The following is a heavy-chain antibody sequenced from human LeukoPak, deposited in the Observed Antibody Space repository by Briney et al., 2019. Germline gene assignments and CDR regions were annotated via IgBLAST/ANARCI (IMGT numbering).Heavy chain of an antibody. CDR3: AKATWELYYFDY. CDR2: ISGSGGST. Sequence: PGGSLRLSCAASGFTFSSYAMSWVRQAPGKGLEWVSAISGSGGSTYYADSVKGRSTISRDNSRNKLYLQMNSLRAEDTAVYYCAKATWELYYFDYWGQGTLVTVSS. D-gene: IGHD1-26*01. J-gene: IGHJ4*02. CDR1: GFTFSSYA. V-gene: IGHV3-23*01.